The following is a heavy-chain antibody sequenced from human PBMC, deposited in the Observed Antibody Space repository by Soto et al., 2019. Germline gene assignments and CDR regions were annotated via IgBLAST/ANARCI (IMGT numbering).Heavy chain of an antibody. D-gene: IGHD4-17*01. CDR1: GDSVTSSNR. CDR2: IYHSEST. J-gene: IGHJ4*02. CDR3: ARYDFGIFDY. Sequence: PSEALSLTCAVSGDSVTSSNRRRCVRQPPGKGLEWIGEIYHSESTNYHPSLKSRVTMSIDKSKNQFSLKLTSVTAADTAVYFCARYDFGIFDYWGQGSMVTVS. V-gene: IGHV4-4*02.